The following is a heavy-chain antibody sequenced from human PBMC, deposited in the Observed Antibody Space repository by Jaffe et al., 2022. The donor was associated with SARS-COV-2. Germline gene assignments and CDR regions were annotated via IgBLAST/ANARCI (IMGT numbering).Heavy chain of an antibody. D-gene: IGHD1-26*01. CDR3: ARLYIGSSRSYFYYMDV. Sequence: EMQLVESGGGLVQPGRSLGLSCTGSGFTFGDYGVNWFRQAPGKGLEWVSFIRSKPYGATTEYAASVKGRFTISRDDSESLAYLQMTDLRTEDTAVYYCARLYIGSSRSYFYYMDVWGKGTTVIVSS. CDR2: IRSKPYGATT. CDR1: GFTFGDYG. V-gene: IGHV3-49*03. J-gene: IGHJ6*03.